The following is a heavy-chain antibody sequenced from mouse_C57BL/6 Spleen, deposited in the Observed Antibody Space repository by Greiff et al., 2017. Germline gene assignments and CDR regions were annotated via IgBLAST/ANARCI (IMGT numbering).Heavy chain of an antibody. V-gene: IGHV1-59*01. Sequence: QVQLQQPGAELVRPGTSVKLSCKASGYTFTSYWMHWVKQRPGQGLEWIGVIDPSDSYTNYNQKFKGKATLTVDTSSSTAYMQPSSLTSEDSAVYYCACKNYGSSYGYFDVWGTGTTVTVSS. J-gene: IGHJ1*03. CDR2: IDPSDSYT. D-gene: IGHD1-1*01. CDR1: GYTFTSYW. CDR3: ACKNYGSSYGYFDV.